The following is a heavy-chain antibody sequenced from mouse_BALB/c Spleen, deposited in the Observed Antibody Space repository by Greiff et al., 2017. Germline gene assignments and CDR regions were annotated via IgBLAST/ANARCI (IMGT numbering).Heavy chain of an antibody. Sequence: VQLQQSGAELVRSGASVKLSCTASGFNIKDYYMHWVKQRPEQGLEWIGSIDPENGDTEYAPKFQGKATMTADTSSNTAYLQLSSLTSEDTAVYYCNAGTYSSAMDYWGQGTSVTVAS. D-gene: IGHD2-5*01. CDR2: IDPENGDT. CDR3: NAGTYSSAMDY. V-gene: IGHV14-4*02. CDR1: GFNIKDYY. J-gene: IGHJ4*01.